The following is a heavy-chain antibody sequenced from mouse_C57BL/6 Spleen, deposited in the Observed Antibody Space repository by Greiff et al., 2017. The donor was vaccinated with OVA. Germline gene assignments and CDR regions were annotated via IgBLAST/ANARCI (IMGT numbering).Heavy chain of an antibody. Sequence: EVKVVESGGGLVKPGGSLKLSCAASGFSFSDYGMHWVRQAPGKGLEWVAYISSCSSTIYYSDTVKGRFIITRDNAKNTLFLQMTSLRTEDTAMYYSARGGSYGYFDVWGTGTTVTVS. CDR2: ISSCSSTI. V-gene: IGHV5-17*01. D-gene: IGHD1-1*01. J-gene: IGHJ1*03. CDR1: GFSFSDYG. CDR3: ARGGSYGYFDV.